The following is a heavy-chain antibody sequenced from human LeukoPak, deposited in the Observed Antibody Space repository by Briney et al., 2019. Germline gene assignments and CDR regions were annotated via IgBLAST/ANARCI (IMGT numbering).Heavy chain of an antibody. CDR1: GGSISSYY. V-gene: IGHV4-39*07. Sequence: SETLSLTCTVSGGSISSYYWGRIRQPPGKGLEWIGSIYYSGSTYYNPSLKSRVTISVDTSKNQFSLKLSSVTAADTAVYYCARDGNKYCSSTSCYISYWGQGTLVTVSS. CDR3: ARDGNKYCSSTSCYISY. J-gene: IGHJ4*02. CDR2: IYYSGST. D-gene: IGHD2-2*02.